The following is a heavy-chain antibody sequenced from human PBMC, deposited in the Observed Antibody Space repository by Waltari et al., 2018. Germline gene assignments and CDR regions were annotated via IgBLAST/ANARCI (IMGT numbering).Heavy chain of an antibody. CDR3: VRDASYYYYYYMDV. Sequence: EVQLVESGGGLVQPGGSLRLSWSASGFNFTGYVLNWVRQAPGKGLEWVSSIRSNGRTTQYADSVKGRFTISRDNAKNSLDLHMNSLRAEDMAVYYCVRDASYYYYYYMDVWGKGTTVTVSS. CDR2: IRSNGRTT. V-gene: IGHV3-48*03. J-gene: IGHJ6*03. CDR1: GFNFTGYV.